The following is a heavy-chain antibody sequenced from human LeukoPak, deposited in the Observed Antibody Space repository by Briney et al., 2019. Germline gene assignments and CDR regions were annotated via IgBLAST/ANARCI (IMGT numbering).Heavy chain of an antibody. CDR2: IIPIFGTA. D-gene: IGHD5-18*01. CDR1: GGTFSSYA. CDR3: ARNPIELRGYSYGYFDY. V-gene: IGHV1-69*01. Sequence: AVKVSCKASGGTFSSYAISWVRQAPGQGLEWMGGIIPIFGTANYAQKFQGRVTITADESTSTAYMELSSLRSEDTAVYYCARNPIELRGYSYGYFDYWGQGTLVTVSS. J-gene: IGHJ4*02.